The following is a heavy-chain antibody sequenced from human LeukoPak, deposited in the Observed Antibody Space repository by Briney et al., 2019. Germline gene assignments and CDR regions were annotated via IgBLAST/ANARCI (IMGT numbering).Heavy chain of an antibody. V-gene: IGHV3-30*04. CDR3: ATAYSSGWSDY. CDR1: GFSFSSYA. J-gene: IGHJ4*02. D-gene: IGHD6-19*01. CDR2: ISYDGSNI. Sequence: GGSLRLSCAASGFSFSSYAMYWVRQAPGRGLEWVTIISYDGSNIHYADSVKGRFTVSRDNSRNTLSLQMNNLRPDDTAVYYCATAYSSGWSDYWGQGTLVTVSS.